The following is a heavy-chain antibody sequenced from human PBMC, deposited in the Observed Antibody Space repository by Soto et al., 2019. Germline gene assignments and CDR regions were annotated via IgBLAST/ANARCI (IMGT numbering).Heavy chain of an antibody. CDR3: AKGGDLTSIYYYYGMDV. Sequence: EVQLLESGGGLVQPGGSLRLSCAASGFTFSSYDMSWVRQAPGKGLEWVSAISGSGGSTYYADSVKGRFTISRDNSKNTLYLQMNSLRAEDTAVYYCAKGGDLTSIYYYYGMDVWGQGTTVTVSS. CDR1: GFTFSSYD. D-gene: IGHD4-17*01. V-gene: IGHV3-23*01. CDR2: ISGSGGST. J-gene: IGHJ6*02.